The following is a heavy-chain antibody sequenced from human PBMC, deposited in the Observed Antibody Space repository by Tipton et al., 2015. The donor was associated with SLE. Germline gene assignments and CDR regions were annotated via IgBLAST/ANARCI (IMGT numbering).Heavy chain of an antibody. Sequence: TLSLTCAVSGYSISSGYYWGWIRQPPGKGLEWIGSIYHSGSTYYNPSLKSRVTISVDTSKNQFSLKLSSVTAADTAVYYCARQEKGDAFDIWGQGTTVTVSS. CDR1: GYSISSGYY. J-gene: IGHJ3*02. V-gene: IGHV4-38-2*01. CDR3: ARQEKGDAFDI. CDR2: IYHSGST.